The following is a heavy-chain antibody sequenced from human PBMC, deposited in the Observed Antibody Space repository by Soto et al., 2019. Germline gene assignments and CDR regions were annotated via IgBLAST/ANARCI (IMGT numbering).Heavy chain of an antibody. CDR2: ISNDGTKR. D-gene: IGHD1-26*01. J-gene: IGHJ4*02. CDR1: GFTFSDYA. CDR3: AIRRWELGPPDY. Sequence: QVQLVESGGGVVQPGRSLRLSCAASGFTFSDYAIHWVRQAPGEGLEWVAVISNDGTKRFYADSVKGRFTISRDNSRKTLYLQMGSMRADDTALYYCAIRRWELGPPDYWGQGTLVTVSS. V-gene: IGHV3-30*04.